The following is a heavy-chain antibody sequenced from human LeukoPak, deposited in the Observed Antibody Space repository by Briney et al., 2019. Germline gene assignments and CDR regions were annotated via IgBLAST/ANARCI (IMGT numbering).Heavy chain of an antibody. CDR2: IYYSGST. J-gene: IGHJ4*02. V-gene: IGHV4-30-4*01. D-gene: IGHD6-19*01. CDR3: ARDSLEQWLAYYFDY. Sequence: SETLSLTCTVSVGSISSGYYYWSWIRQPPGKGLEWIGYIYYSGSTYYNPSLMSRVTISVDTSKNQFSLKLSSVTAADTAVYYCARDSLEQWLAYYFDYWGQGTLVTVSS. CDR1: VGSISSGYYY.